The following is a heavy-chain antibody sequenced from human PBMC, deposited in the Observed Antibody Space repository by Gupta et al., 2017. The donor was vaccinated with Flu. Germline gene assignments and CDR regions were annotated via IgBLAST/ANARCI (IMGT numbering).Heavy chain of an antibody. CDR3: AREKHCSTSSCYRWFDP. D-gene: IGHD2-2*02. V-gene: IGHV1-2*06. CDR1: EYTFTAYS. Sequence: QVQLVQSGAEVKKPGASVKVSCKASEYTFTAYSIPWVRQAPGQGLEWMGRINPHSGTTNYEQKFQGRVTVTMDTSISTAYMDLSRLRSDDTAVYYCAREKHCSTSSCYRWFDPWGQGTLVTVSS. CDR2: INPHSGTT. J-gene: IGHJ5*02.